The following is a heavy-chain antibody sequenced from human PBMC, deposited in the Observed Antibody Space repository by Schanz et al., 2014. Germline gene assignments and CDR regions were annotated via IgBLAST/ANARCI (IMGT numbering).Heavy chain of an antibody. Sequence: EVQLVESGGGLIQPGGSLRLSCAAPGFTLSNYAMHWVRQAPGKGLEWVAAVSSRSDEIKYADSVRGRFTISRDNAENTLFLQMNSLRAEDTAVYYCARGGPAYYFDDWGQGTLXTVSS. CDR1: GFTLSNYA. CDR3: ARGGPAYYFDD. J-gene: IGHJ4*02. CDR2: VSSRSDEI. V-gene: IGHV3-21*01.